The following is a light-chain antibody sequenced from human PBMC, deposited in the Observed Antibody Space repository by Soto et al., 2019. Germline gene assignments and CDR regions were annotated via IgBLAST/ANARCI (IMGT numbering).Light chain of an antibody. CDR3: MQGLQTPYT. V-gene: IGKV2-28*01. CDR2: LGF. Sequence: DIVMTQSPLSLPVTPGEPASISCRSSQSLVHSNGYNYLEWYLQKPGQSPQVLIYLGFSRASGVPDRFSGSGSGTDFTLKISRVEAEDVWVYYCMQGLQTPYTFGQGTKLEIK. J-gene: IGKJ2*01. CDR1: QSLVHSNGYNY.